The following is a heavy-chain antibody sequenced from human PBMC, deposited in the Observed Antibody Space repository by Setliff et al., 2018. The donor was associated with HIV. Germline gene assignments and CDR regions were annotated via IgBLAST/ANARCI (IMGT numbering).Heavy chain of an antibody. V-gene: IGHV3-23*01. CDR3: ARDDLSWEGGIDY. J-gene: IGHJ4*02. CDR1: GFTFATYA. CDR2: ITDSGDST. Sequence: GGSLRLSCAASGFTFATYAMNWVRQAPGKGLEWVSTITDSGDSTYYADSVKGRFTISRDNARNTLYLQMNSLRVEDTAVYYCARDDLSWEGGIDYWGQGALVTVSS. D-gene: IGHD1-26*01.